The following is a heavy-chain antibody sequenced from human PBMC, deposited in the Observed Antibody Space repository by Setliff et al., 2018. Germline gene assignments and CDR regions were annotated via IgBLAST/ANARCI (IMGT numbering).Heavy chain of an antibody. D-gene: IGHD3-3*01. Sequence: PGGSLRLSCAGSGFTFSSYSMNWVRQAPGKGLEWVAIIWHDGTNKYYADSVKGRFDISRDSSKNTVYLQMNSLTAEDTAMYYCATLSKDLNYWGQGTLVTVSS. CDR3: ATLSKDLNY. V-gene: IGHV3-33*08. CDR1: GFTFSSYS. CDR2: IWHDGTNK. J-gene: IGHJ4*02.